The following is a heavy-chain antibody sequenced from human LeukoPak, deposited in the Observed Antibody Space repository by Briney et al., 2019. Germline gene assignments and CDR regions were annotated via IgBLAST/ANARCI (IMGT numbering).Heavy chain of an antibody. CDR2: VSGPSGST. V-gene: IGHV3-23*01. D-gene: IGHD3-10*01. J-gene: IGHJ4*02. CDR1: GFTFSTYA. CDR3: AKEMDRGVANDY. Sequence: GGSLRLSCAASGFTFSTYALSWVRQAPGKGLEWVSTVSGPSGSTYYADSVKGRFTISRDNSKNTLYLQMNSLRAEDTAVYYCAKEMDRGVANDYWGQGTLVTVSS.